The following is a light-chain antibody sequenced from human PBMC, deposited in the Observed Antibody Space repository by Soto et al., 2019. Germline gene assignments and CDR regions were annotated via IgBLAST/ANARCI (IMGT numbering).Light chain of an antibody. J-gene: IGLJ1*01. CDR1: SSDVGGYNY. CDR2: EVN. V-gene: IGLV2-8*01. Sequence: QSALTQPPSAXXXPGQSVAISCTGTSSDVGGYNYVPWYQQHPGKAPKLMIYEVNKRPSGVPDRFSGSKSGNTASLTVSGLQAEDEADYYCSSYAGSSNVFGTGTKVTVL. CDR3: SSYAGSSNV.